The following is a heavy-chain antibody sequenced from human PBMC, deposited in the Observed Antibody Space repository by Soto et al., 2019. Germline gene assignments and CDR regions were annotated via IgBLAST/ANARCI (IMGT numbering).Heavy chain of an antibody. D-gene: IGHD2-21*02. CDR1: GFTFSSYT. Sequence: GGSLRLSCAASGFTFSSYTMKWIRQAPGKGLEWVASISSSYYIKYADSVKGRFTISRDNAKNSLYLQMNSLRAEDTAVYYCARGDVVVLTATSNFDYWGQGTLVTVSS. J-gene: IGHJ4*02. CDR2: ISSSYYI. CDR3: ARGDVVVLTATSNFDY. V-gene: IGHV3-21*01.